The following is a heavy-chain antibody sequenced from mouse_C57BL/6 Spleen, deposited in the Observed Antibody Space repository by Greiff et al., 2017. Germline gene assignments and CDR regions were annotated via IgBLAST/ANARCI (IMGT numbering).Heavy chain of an antibody. CDR2: IDPSDSET. V-gene: IGHV1-52*01. CDR1: GYTFTSSW. D-gene: IGHD1-3*01. CDR3: ARGAQNFDY. Sequence: VQLQQPGAELVRPGSSVKLSCKASGYTFTSSWMHWVKQRTIQGLEWIGNIDPSDSETHYNQKLQDKATLTVDKSHSPAYKQLSSLTYVDSAIYYCARGAQNFDYWGQGTTLTVSS. J-gene: IGHJ2*01.